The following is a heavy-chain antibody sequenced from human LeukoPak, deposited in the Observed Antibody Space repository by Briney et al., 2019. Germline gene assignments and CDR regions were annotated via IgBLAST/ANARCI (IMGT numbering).Heavy chain of an antibody. J-gene: IGHJ4*02. V-gene: IGHV4-34*01. CDR3: ASSRNYYDGSGNWEYYFDH. CDR1: GGSFRGYY. CDR2: INQSGAT. Sequence: SETLSLTCVVNGGSFRGYYWSWIRQPPGKGLEWIGEINQSGATNYNPSLKSRVTVSVDTSKNQFSLKLSSVTAADTAVYYCASSRNYYDGSGNWEYYFDHWGQGTLVTVSS. D-gene: IGHD3-22*01.